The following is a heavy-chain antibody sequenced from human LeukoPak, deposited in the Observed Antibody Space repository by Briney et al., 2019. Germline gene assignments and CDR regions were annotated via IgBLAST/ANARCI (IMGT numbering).Heavy chain of an antibody. CDR1: GFTFSSYE. V-gene: IGHV3-48*03. CDR3: AELGITMIGGV. D-gene: IGHD3-10*02. Sequence: GGSLTLSCAASGFTFSSYEMNWVRKAPGKGLGWVSYISSSGSTIYYADSVMGRFTISRDNAKNSLYLQMNSLRAEDTAVYYCAELGITMIGGVWGKGTTVTISS. J-gene: IGHJ6*04. CDR2: ISSSGSTI.